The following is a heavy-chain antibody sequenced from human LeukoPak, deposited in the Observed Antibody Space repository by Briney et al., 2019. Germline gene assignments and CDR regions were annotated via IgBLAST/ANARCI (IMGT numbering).Heavy chain of an antibody. D-gene: IGHD3-10*01. CDR2: IRYDGSNK. V-gene: IGHV3-30*02. CDR3: ARGTSPGSRVPNY. CDR1: GFTFSSYG. Sequence: PGGSLRLSCAASGFTFSSYGMHWFRQAPVKELVWVAFIRYDGSNKYYADSVKGRFTISRDNSKNTLYLQMNSLRAEDTAVYYCARGTSPGSRVPNYWGQGTLVTVSS. J-gene: IGHJ4*02.